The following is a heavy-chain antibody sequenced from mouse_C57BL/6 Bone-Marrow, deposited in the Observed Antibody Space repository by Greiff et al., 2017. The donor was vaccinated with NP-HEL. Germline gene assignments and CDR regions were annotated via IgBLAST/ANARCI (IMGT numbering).Heavy chain of an antibody. CDR2: INPSSGYT. CDR1: GYTFTSYT. V-gene: IGHV1-4*01. CDR3: ANYAWFAY. D-gene: IGHD2-4*01. Sequence: VQLQESGAELARPGASVKISCKASGYTFTSYTMHWVKQRPGQGLEWIGYINPSSGYTKYNQKFKDKATLTADKSSSTAYMQLSSLTSEDSAVYDCANYAWFAYWGQGTLVTVSA. J-gene: IGHJ3*01.